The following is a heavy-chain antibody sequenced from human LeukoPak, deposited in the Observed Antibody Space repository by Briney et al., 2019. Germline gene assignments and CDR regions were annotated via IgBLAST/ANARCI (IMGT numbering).Heavy chain of an antibody. J-gene: IGHJ4*02. CDR2: IDPSDPYT. D-gene: IGHD3-10*01. Sequence: GESLKISCKGSGYSFTSYWISWVRQMPGKGLEGMGRIDPSDPYTNYSPSFQGHVTICADKSISTAYLQWSSVTASDTAMYYCARHETQYYGSGSYSPFDYWGQGTLVTVSS. CDR3: ARHETQYYGSGSYSPFDY. V-gene: IGHV5-10-1*01. CDR1: GYSFTSYW.